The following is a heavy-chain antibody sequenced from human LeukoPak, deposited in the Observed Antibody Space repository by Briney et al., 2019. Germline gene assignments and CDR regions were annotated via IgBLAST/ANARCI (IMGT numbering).Heavy chain of an antibody. V-gene: IGHV1-18*01. D-gene: IGHD4-17*01. Sequence: ASVKVSCKASGYTFTSYGISWVRQAPGQGLEWMGWISAYNGNTNYAQKLQGRVTMTTDTSTSTAYMELRSLRSDDTSVYYCATGLGRLGLRVTYYYYHGMDVWGQGTTVTVSS. CDR2: ISAYNGNT. CDR1: GYTFTSYG. J-gene: IGHJ6*02. CDR3: ATGLGRLGLRVTYYYYHGMDV.